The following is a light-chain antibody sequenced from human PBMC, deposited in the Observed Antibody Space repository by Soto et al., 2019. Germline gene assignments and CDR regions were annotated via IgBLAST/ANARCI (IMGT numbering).Light chain of an antibody. CDR3: QQSYSTPSIT. CDR1: QSISSY. J-gene: IGKJ5*01. CDR2: AAS. V-gene: IGKV1-39*01. Sequence: DIQMTQSPSSLSASVGDIVTINCRASQSISSYLNWYQQKPGKAPKLLIYAASSLQSGVPSRFSGSGSGTDFTLTISSLQPEDFATYYCQQSYSTPSITFGQGTRLEIK.